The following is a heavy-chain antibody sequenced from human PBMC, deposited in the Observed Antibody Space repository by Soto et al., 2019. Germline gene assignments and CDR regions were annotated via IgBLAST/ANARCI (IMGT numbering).Heavy chain of an antibody. CDR2: IIPIFATA. J-gene: IGHJ6*02. D-gene: IGHD3-16*01. Sequence: QVQLVQSGAEVKKPGSSVKVSCKASGGTFSSYAISWVRQAPGQGLEWMGGIIPIFATAKYAQKFQGRVTITADESTGKAYMELSSLRSEDTAVYYCARVGAAPHKALVRNYYYGMDVWGQGTTVTVSS. CDR3: ARVGAAPHKALVRNYYYGMDV. V-gene: IGHV1-69*01. CDR1: GGTFSSYA.